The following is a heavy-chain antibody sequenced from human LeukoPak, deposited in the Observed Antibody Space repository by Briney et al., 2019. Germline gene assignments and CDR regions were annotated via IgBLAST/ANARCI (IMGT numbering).Heavy chain of an antibody. CDR1: GFTFSSYS. V-gene: IGHV3-21*04. CDR2: ISSSSSYI. CDR3: ARVGGKLRVESCFDY. J-gene: IGHJ4*02. Sequence: PGGSLRLSCAASGFTFSSYSMNWVRQAPGKGLEWVSSISSSSSYIYYADSVKGRFTISRDNTKNSLYLQMNSLRAEDTAVYYCARVGGKLRVESCFDYWGQGTLVTVSS. D-gene: IGHD1-7*01.